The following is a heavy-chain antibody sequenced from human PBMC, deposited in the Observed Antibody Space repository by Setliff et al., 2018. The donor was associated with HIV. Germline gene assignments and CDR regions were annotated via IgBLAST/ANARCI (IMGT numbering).Heavy chain of an antibody. V-gene: IGHV3-66*02. Sequence: PAGSLSLSCAASGFIVSSNYVSWVRQAPGKGLEWVSIIYSGDSTYYADAVKGRFTISRDNSKSTLYLQMNSLRGEDTAVYYCARGVTYSSSSEYYYYYYYMDVWGTGTTVTVSS. J-gene: IGHJ6*03. CDR2: IYSGDST. CDR3: ARGVTYSSSSEYYYYYYYMDV. D-gene: IGHD6-6*01. CDR1: GFIVSSNY.